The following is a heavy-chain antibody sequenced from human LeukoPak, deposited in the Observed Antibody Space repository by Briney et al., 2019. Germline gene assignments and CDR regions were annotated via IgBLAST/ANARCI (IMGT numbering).Heavy chain of an antibody. CDR1: GDSISSTNYY. J-gene: IGHJ4*02. CDR2: IYYSGST. CDR3: ARDALQYDAFDY. V-gene: IGHV4-39*07. D-gene: IGHD3-16*01. Sequence: SETLSLTCTVSGDSISSTNYYWGWIRQPPGKGLEWIGSIYYSGSTFNNPSLKSRVTISVDTSKNQFSLKLSSVTAADTAVYYCARDALQYDAFDYWGQGTLVTVSS.